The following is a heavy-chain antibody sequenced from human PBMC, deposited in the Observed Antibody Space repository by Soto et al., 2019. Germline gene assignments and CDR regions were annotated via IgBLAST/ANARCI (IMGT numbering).Heavy chain of an antibody. CDR3: ARDRVLNGLFDY. CDR1: GYTFTSYG. Sequence: QVPLVQSGAEVKKPGASVKVSCKASGYTFTSYGIHWVRQAPGQGLEWMGGIDGGSGNTKYSPKIQGRVTVTRDTSASTAYMELSSLRSEDTAVYYCARDRVLNGLFDYWGQGTLVTVS. J-gene: IGHJ4*02. D-gene: IGHD1-1*01. CDR2: IDGGSGNT. V-gene: IGHV1-3*01.